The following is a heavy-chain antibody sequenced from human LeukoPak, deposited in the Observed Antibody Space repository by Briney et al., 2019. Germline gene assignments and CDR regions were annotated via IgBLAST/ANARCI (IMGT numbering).Heavy chain of an antibody. CDR3: ARRKDYDILTGSSQYYFDY. CDR1: GYTFTNYW. V-gene: IGHV5-51*01. J-gene: IGHJ4*02. CDR2: IYPGVSDT. Sequence: GESLKISCKGSGYTFTNYWIGWVRQMPGKGLEFMGVIYPGVSDTRYSPSFQGQVTISVDKSINTAYLQWSSLKALDSAMYFCARRKDYDILTGSSQYYFDYWGQGTLVTVPS. D-gene: IGHD3-9*01.